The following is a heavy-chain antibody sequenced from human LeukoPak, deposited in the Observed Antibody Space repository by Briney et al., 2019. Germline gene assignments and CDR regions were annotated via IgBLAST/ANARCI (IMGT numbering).Heavy chain of an antibody. CDR1: GYTLTELS. D-gene: IGHD3-22*01. J-gene: IGHJ3*02. V-gene: IGHV1-24*01. CDR3: ATTYEAVGAFDI. CDR2: FDPEDGET. Sequence: ASVKVSCKVSGYTLTELSMHWVRQAPGKGLEWMGGFDPEDGETIYAQKFQGRVTMTEDTSTDTAYMELSSLRSEDTAVYYCATTYEAVGAFDIWGQGTMVTVSS.